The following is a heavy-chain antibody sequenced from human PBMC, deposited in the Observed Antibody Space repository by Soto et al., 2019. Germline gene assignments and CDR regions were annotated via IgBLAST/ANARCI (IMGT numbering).Heavy chain of an antibody. D-gene: IGHD3-9*01. CDR2: IYYSGST. CDR3: ARGSQEGTIFWSRNDYYFDY. Sequence: PSETLSLTCTVSGGSVSSGSYYWSWIRQPPGKGLEWIGYIYYSGSTNYNPSLKSRVTISVDTSKNQFSLKLSSVTAADTAVYYCARGSQEGTIFWSRNDYYFDYWGQGTLVTVSS. CDR1: GGSVSSGSYY. J-gene: IGHJ4*02. V-gene: IGHV4-61*01.